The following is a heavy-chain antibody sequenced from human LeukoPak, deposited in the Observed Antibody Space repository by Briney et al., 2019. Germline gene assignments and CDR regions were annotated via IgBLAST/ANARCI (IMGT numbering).Heavy chain of an antibody. CDR2: VSYDGSKK. CDR1: GFTFSSFG. D-gene: IGHD2-2*01. J-gene: IGHJ4*02. V-gene: IGHV3-30*18. Sequence: GGSLRLSCAASGFTFSSFGMYWVRQAPGKGPEWMAVVSYDGSKKFYGDSVKGRFTISRDNSKNTVYLQMNSLRAEDTAVYYCAKERSTTTWYDHWGQGIRVTVSS. CDR3: AKERSTTTWYDH.